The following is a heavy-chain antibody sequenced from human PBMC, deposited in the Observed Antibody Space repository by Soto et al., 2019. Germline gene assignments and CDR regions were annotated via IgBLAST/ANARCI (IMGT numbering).Heavy chain of an antibody. V-gene: IGHV4-39*01. CDR1: GGSISSSSYY. Sequence: SETLSLTCTVSGGSISSSSYYWGWIRQPPGKGLEWIGSIFYSGSTYYNPSLKSRVTISVDTSKNQFSLKLNSVTAADTAVYYCAKVGLRFLEWLAWSENYGMDVWGQGTTVTVSS. CDR3: AKVGLRFLEWLAWSENYGMDV. CDR2: IFYSGST. J-gene: IGHJ6*02. D-gene: IGHD3-3*01.